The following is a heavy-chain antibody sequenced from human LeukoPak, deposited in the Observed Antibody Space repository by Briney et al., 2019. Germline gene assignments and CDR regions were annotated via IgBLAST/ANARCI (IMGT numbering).Heavy chain of an antibody. CDR1: GYTFTSYD. J-gene: IGHJ4*02. Sequence: ASVKVSCKASGYTFTSYDINWVRQATGQGLEWMGWMNPNSGNTGYAQKFQGRVTMTRNTSISTAYMELSSLRSEDTAVYYRARAPSRYYGSGSYFRPDYWGQGTLVTVSS. V-gene: IGHV1-8*01. CDR2: MNPNSGNT. CDR3: ARAPSRYYGSGSYFRPDY. D-gene: IGHD3-10*01.